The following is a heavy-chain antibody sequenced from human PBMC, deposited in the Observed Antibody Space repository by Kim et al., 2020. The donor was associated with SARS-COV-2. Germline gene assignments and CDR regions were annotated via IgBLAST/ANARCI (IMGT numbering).Heavy chain of an antibody. CDR1: GGTFSSYA. CDR3: ARAQCHCKGVVVAAINYYYYGMDV. J-gene: IGHJ6*02. CDR2: IIPIFGTA. D-gene: IGHD2-15*01. Sequence: SVKVSCKASGGTFSSYAISWVRQAPGQGLEWMGGIIPIFGTANYAQKFQGRVTNTADESTSTAYMELSSLSSEDTAVYYCARAQCHCKGVVVAAINYYYYGMDVWGQGTTVTVSS. V-gene: IGHV1-69*13.